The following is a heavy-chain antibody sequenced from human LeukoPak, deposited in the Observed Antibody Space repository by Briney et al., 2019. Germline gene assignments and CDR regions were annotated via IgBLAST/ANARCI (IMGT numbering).Heavy chain of an antibody. V-gene: IGHV1-69*01. D-gene: IGHD3-10*01. CDR3: VRTAHYYGSGSYYNRGPQPYPMDV. CDR2: IIPIFGTA. Sequence: SVKVSCKASGGTFSSYAISWVRQAPGQGLEWMGGIIPIFGTANYAQKFQGRVTITADESTSTAYMELSSLRSEDTAVYYCVRTAHYYGSGSYYNRGPQPYPMDVWGKGTTVTVSS. CDR1: GGTFSSYA. J-gene: IGHJ6*04.